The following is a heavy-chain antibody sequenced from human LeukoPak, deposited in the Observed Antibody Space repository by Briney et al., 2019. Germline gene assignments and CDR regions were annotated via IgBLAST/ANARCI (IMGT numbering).Heavy chain of an antibody. Sequence: PGGSLRLSCAASGFTVSSNHMSWVRQAPGKGLEWVSVIYSGGSAYSADSVKGRFTISKDNSKNTLYLQMNSLRAEDTAVYYCARVAEAGYFGYWGQGTLVTVSS. V-gene: IGHV3-53*01. D-gene: IGHD6-19*01. CDR1: GFTVSSNH. J-gene: IGHJ4*02. CDR3: ARVAEAGYFGY. CDR2: IYSGGSA.